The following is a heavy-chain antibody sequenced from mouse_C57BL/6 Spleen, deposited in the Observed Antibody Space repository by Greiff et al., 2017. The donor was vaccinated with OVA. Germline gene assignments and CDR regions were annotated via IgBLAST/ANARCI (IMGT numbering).Heavy chain of an antibody. CDR2: IYPGDGDT. D-gene: IGHD2-4*01. CDR3: ARFDDYDVGWFAD. J-gene: IGHJ3*01. V-gene: IGHV1-80*01. CDR1: GYAFSSYW. Sequence: QVQLQQSGAELVKPGASVKISCKASGYAFSSYWMNWVQQRPGKGLEWIGQIYPGDGDTNYNGKFKGKSTLPADKSSSTAYMQLSSLTSEDSAVFIGARFDDYDVGWFADWGQGTLVTVSA.